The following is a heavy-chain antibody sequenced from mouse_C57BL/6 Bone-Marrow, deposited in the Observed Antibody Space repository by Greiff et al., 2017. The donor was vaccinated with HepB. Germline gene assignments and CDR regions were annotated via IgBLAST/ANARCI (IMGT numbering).Heavy chain of an antibody. D-gene: IGHD1-1*01. J-gene: IGHJ3*01. CDR2: IDPENGDT. CDR1: GFNIKDDY. Sequence: VQLKESGAELVRPGASVKLSCTASGFNIKDDYMPWVKQRPEQGLEWIGWIDPENGDTEYASKFQGKATITADTSSNTAYLQLSSLTSEDTAVYYGTSYGSSYDWFADWGQGTLVTVSA. V-gene: IGHV14-4*01. CDR3: TSYGSSYDWFAD.